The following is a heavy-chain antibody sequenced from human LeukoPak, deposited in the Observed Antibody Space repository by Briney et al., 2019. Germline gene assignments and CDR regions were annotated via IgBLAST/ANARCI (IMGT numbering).Heavy chain of an antibody. V-gene: IGHV3-21*01. Sequence: GGSLRLSCAASGFTFSSYSMNWVRQAPGKGLEWVSSISSSSSYIYYADSVKGRFTISRDNAKNSLYLQMNSLRAEDTAVYYCARGSHSVVGATDAFDIWGQGTMVTVSS. CDR1: GFTFSSYS. CDR2: ISSSSSYI. J-gene: IGHJ3*02. D-gene: IGHD1-26*01. CDR3: ARGSHSVVGATDAFDI.